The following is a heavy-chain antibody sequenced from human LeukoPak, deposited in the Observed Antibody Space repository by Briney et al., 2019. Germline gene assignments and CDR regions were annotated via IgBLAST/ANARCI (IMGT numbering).Heavy chain of an antibody. D-gene: IGHD3-22*01. CDR3: ARAPQDYYDSSGYYGFDY. Sequence: SETLSLTCTVSGGSISSGDYYWSWLRQPPGKGLEWIVYIYYSGSTYYNPSLKSRVTISVDTSKNQFSLKLSSVTAADTAVYYCARAPQDYYDSSGYYGFDYWGQGTLVTVSS. V-gene: IGHV4-30-4*01. J-gene: IGHJ4*02. CDR1: GGSISSGDYY. CDR2: IYYSGST.